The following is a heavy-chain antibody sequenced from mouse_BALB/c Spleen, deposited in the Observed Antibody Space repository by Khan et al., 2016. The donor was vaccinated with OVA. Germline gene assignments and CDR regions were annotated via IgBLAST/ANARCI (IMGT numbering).Heavy chain of an antibody. V-gene: IGHV9-3-1*01. D-gene: IGHD1-1*01. CDR1: GYTFTNYG. CDR2: IYTYTGEP. J-gene: IGHJ4*01. Sequence: QIQLVQSGPELKKPGETVKISCKASGYTFTNYGMNWVKQAPGKGLKWMGWIYTYTGEPTYADDFKGRFAFSLESSASTAYLQINNLPNEDTSTYFCARGSSRAMDYWGQGTSVTVSS. CDR3: ARGSSRAMDY.